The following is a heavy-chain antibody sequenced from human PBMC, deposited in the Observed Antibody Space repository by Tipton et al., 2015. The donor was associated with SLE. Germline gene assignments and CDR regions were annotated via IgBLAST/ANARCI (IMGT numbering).Heavy chain of an antibody. CDR1: GGSFSGYY. J-gene: IGHJ4*02. V-gene: IGHV4-34*01. Sequence: LRLSCAVYGGSFSGYYWSWIRQPPGKGLEWIGEINHSGSTNYNPSLKSRVTISVDTSKNQFSLKLSSVTAADTAVYYCARARAFYRRGYYFDYWGQGTLVTVSS. CDR2: INHSGST. D-gene: IGHD2/OR15-2a*01. CDR3: ARARAFYRRGYYFDY.